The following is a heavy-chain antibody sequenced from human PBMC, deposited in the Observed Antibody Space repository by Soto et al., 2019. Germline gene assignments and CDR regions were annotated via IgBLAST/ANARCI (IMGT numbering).Heavy chain of an antibody. J-gene: IGHJ6*02. CDR2: MSGSGSSI. Sequence: EAQLLESGGGLVQPGESLTLSCVASHFAFNIDAMTWVRQAPGKGLEWVSSMSGSGSSIYYADSVKGRFTITRAQSKTTLYLQMNSLRAEATAVYWCARDNWNGAYYGLDVWGQGTTVTVS. CDR1: HFAFNIDA. CDR3: ARDNWNGAYYGLDV. V-gene: IGHV3-23*01. D-gene: IGHD1-20*01.